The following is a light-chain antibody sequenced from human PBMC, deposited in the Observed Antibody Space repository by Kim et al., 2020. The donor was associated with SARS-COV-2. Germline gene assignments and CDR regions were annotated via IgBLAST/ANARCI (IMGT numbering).Light chain of an antibody. V-gene: IGLV1-40*01. CDR2: GNS. J-gene: IGLJ3*02. Sequence: RLTISCTGSCSNIGAGYDVHWYQQLPGTAHKLLIYGNSNRPSGVPDRFSGSKSGTSASLAITGLQAEDEADYYCQSYDSSLSGWVFGGGTQLTVL. CDR3: QSYDSSLSGWV. CDR1: CSNIGAGYD.